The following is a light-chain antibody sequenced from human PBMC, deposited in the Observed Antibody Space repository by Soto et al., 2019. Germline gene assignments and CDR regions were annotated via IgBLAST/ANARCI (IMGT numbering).Light chain of an antibody. V-gene: IGLV2-14*03. CDR2: DVS. CDR3: SSYTTSNTRDV. CDR1: SSDVGLYNY. J-gene: IGLJ1*01. Sequence: QSALTQPASVSGSPGHSITISCTGTSSDVGLYNYVSWYQHHPGKAPKLIIYDVSNRPSGVSNRFSGSKSGNTASLTISGLQAEDEADYYCSSYTTSNTRDVFGTGTKLTVL.